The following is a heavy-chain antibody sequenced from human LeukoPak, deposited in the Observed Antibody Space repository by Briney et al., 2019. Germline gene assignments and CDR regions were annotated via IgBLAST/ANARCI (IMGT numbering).Heavy chain of an antibody. Sequence: GGSLRLSCAASGFTFSSYAMSWVRQAPGKGLEWVSAISGSGGSTYYAGSVKGRFTISRDNSKNTLYLQMNSLRAEDTAVYYCAKVIAVAGMRDYWGQGTLVTVSS. D-gene: IGHD6-19*01. CDR3: AKVIAVAGMRDY. CDR1: GFTFSSYA. CDR2: ISGSGGST. V-gene: IGHV3-23*01. J-gene: IGHJ4*02.